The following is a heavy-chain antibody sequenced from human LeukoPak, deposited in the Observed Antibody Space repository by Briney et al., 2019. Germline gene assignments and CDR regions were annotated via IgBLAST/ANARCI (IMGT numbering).Heavy chain of an antibody. Sequence: TSETLSLTCTVSRGSISSSSYYWGWIRQPPGKGLEWIGSIYYSGSTYYNPSLKSRVTISVDTSKNQFSLKLSSVTAADTAVYYCARQQSIAAAGTRYFDYWGQGTLVTVSS. CDR2: IYYSGST. CDR1: RGSISSSSYY. J-gene: IGHJ4*02. D-gene: IGHD6-13*01. CDR3: ARQQSIAAAGTRYFDY. V-gene: IGHV4-39*01.